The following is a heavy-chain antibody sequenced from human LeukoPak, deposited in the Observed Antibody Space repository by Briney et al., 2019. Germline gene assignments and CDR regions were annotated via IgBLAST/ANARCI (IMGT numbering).Heavy chain of an antibody. D-gene: IGHD5-18*01. CDR3: ARGFGLVDTAMVTTLYYYYGMDV. CDR2: ISYDGSNK. Sequence: GRSLRLSCAASGFTFSSYAMHWVRQAPGKGLEWVAVISYDGSNKYYADSVKGRFTISRDNSKNTLYLQMNSLRAEDTAVYYCARGFGLVDTAMVTTLYYYYGMDVWGQGATVTVSS. CDR1: GFTFSSYA. V-gene: IGHV3-30-3*01. J-gene: IGHJ6*02.